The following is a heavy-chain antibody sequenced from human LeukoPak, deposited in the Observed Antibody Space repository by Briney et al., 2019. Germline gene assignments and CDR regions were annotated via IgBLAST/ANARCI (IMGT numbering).Heavy chain of an antibody. J-gene: IGHJ3*02. D-gene: IGHD2-15*01. CDR2: IYYSGST. V-gene: IGHV4-59*01. CDR3: ARAEALLAFDI. Sequence: SETLSHTCTVSGGSISSYYWSWIRQPPGKGLEWIGYIYYSGSTNYNPSLKSRVTISVDTSKNQFSLKLSSVTAADTAVYYCARAEALLAFDIWGQGTMVTVSS. CDR1: GGSISSYY.